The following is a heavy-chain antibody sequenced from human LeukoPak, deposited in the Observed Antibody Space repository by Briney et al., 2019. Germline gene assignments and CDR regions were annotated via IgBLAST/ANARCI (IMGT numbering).Heavy chain of an antibody. CDR3: ASFRSGYGVYGNWFDP. CDR1: GGSISSGGYY. V-gene: IGHV4-31*03. Sequence: SETLSLTCTVSGGSISSGGYYWSWIRQHPGKSLEWIGYIYYSGSTYYNPSLKSRVTISVDTSKNQFSLKLSSVTAADTAVYYCASFRSGYGVYGNWFDPWGQGTLVTVSS. J-gene: IGHJ5*02. CDR2: IYYSGST. D-gene: IGHD5/OR15-5a*01.